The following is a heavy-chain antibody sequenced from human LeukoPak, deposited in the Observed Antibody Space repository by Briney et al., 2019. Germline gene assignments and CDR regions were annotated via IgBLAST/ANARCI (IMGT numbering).Heavy chain of an antibody. V-gene: IGHV3-21*01. J-gene: IGHJ4*02. CDR3: ARDGSGWYYFDY. CDR1: GFTFSSYS. D-gene: IGHD6-19*01. CDR2: ISSSSSYI. Sequence: TGGSLRLSCAASGFTFSSYSMNWVRQAPGKGLEWVSSISSSSSYIYYADSVKGRFTISRDNAKNSLYLQMNRLRAEDTAVYYCARDGSGWYYFDYWGQGTLVTVSS.